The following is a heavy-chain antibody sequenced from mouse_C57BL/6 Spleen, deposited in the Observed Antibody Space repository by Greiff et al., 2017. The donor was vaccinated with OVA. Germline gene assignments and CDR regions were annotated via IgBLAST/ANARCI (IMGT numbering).Heavy chain of an antibody. CDR1: GYTFTSYW. J-gene: IGHJ1*03. CDR3: ARRNFAPGWYFDV. CDR2: IDPSDSYT. Sequence: QVQLQQPGAELVMPGASVKLSCKASGYTFTSYWMHWVKQRPGQGLEWIGEIDPSDSYTNYNQKFKGKSTLTVDKSSSTAYMQLSSLTSEDSAVYYCARRNFAPGWYFDVWGTGTTVTVSS. V-gene: IGHV1-69*01.